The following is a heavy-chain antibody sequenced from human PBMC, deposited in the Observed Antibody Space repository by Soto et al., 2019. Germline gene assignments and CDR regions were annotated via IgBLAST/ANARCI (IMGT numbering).Heavy chain of an antibody. V-gene: IGHV1-69*12. CDR1: GGIFSDFS. J-gene: IGHJ6*02. CDR3: AGSLRMHGIGNYCYDMDV. D-gene: IGHD3-10*01. CDR2: IMPIFGGP. Sequence: QVQLVQSGAEVKKPGSSLKVSCKASGGIFSDFSFSWVRQAPGQGLEWMGGIMPIFGGPDYAQRFRGRVTITADEVTRSAFMELRGLTSGDTATYYCAGSLRMHGIGNYCYDMDVWGRGATVTVSS.